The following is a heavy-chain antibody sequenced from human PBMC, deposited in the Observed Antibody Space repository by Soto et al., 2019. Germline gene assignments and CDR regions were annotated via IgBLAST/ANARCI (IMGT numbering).Heavy chain of an antibody. CDR3: ARGGRSAYYYYMAV. V-gene: IGHV4-59*01. J-gene: IGHJ6*03. CDR1: GGSISSYY. CDR2: IYYSGST. Sequence: SETLSLTCTVSGGSISSYYWSWIRQPPGKGLQWIGYIYYSGSTNYNPSLKSRVTISVDTSKNQFSLKLSSVTAADTAVYYCARGGRSAYYYYMAVWGKGTTVTVSS.